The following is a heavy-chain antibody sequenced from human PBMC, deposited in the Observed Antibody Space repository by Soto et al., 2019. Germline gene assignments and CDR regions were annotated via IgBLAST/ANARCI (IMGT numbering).Heavy chain of an antibody. V-gene: IGHV3-30-3*01. CDR3: SREKVPIHYYSGMDG. Sequence: QVQLVESGGGVVQPGRSLRLSCAASGFTFSSYAMHWVRQAPGKGLEWVAVISYDGSNKYYADSVKGRFTISRDNSKNTLYLHMHSLRAEDTAVYYCSREKVPIHYYSGMDGWGQGTTVTVSS. CDR2: ISYDGSNK. CDR1: GFTFSSYA. D-gene: IGHD3-10*01. J-gene: IGHJ6*02.